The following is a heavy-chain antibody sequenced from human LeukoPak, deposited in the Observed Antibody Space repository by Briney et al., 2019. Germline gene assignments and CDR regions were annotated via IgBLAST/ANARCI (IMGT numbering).Heavy chain of an antibody. CDR1: GFTFSSYA. J-gene: IGHJ6*02. CDR3: ASQITMVRGAKYYYGMDV. CDR2: ISYDGSNK. Sequence: GGSLRLSCAASGFTFSSYAMHWVRQAPGKGLEWVAVISYDGSNKYYADSVKGRFTISRDNSKDTLYLQMNSLRAEDTAVYYCASQITMVRGAKYYYGMDVWGQGPTVSVSS. V-gene: IGHV3-30-3*01. D-gene: IGHD3-10*01.